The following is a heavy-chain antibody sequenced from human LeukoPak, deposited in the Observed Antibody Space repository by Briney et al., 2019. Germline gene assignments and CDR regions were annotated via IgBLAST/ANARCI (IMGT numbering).Heavy chain of an antibody. Sequence: KPSETLSLTCAVYGGSFSGYYWSWIRQPPGKGLEWIGEINHSGSTNYNPSLKSRVTISVDTSKNQFSLKLSSVIAADTAEYYCARKNPRTNIVGAVPRYWFDPWGQGTLVTVSS. V-gene: IGHV4-34*01. CDR1: GGSFSGYY. CDR3: ARKNPRTNIVGAVPRYWFDP. J-gene: IGHJ5*02. D-gene: IGHD1-26*01. CDR2: INHSGST.